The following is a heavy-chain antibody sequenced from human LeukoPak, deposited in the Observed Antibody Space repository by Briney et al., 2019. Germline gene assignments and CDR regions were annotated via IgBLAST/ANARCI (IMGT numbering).Heavy chain of an antibody. D-gene: IGHD2/OR15-2a*01. J-gene: IGHJ4*02. CDR2: IKHDGSAK. CDR3: ARDYFKDY. CDR1: GFTVSSSY. V-gene: IGHV3-7*01. Sequence: GGSLRLSCAASGFTVSSSYMYWVRQAPGKGLEWVAYIKHDGSAKNYVDSVKGRFTISRDNAKNSLYLQMSSLRAEDTAMYYCARDYFKDYWGQGTLVTVSS.